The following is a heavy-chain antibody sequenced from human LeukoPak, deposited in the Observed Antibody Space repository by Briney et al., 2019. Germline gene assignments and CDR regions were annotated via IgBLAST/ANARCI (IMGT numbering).Heavy chain of an antibody. D-gene: IGHD1-14*01. CDR2: ISSSGRLM. V-gene: IGHV3-11*01. CDR3: ARDTNNGLDV. CDR1: GFTFSEYY. Sequence: GGSLRLSCTASGFTFSEYYINWIRQAPGKGLEWVSHISSSGRLMQYADSVRGRFTITRDNAQNFMSLQMNNLKPEDTAVYYCARDTNNGLDVWGRGTTVTVS. J-gene: IGHJ6*02.